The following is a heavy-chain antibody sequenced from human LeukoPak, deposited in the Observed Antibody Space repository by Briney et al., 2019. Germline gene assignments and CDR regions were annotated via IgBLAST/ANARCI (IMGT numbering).Heavy chain of an antibody. V-gene: IGHV4-39*01. Sequence: SETLSLTCTVSGGSISSSSYYWGWIRQPPGKGLEWIGSIYYSGNTYYNASLKSRVTISVDTSKNQFALKLSSVTAADTAVYYCMGYATATASFDYWGQGTLVIVSS. CDR2: IYYSGNT. D-gene: IGHD2-8*01. J-gene: IGHJ4*02. CDR3: MGYATATASFDY. CDR1: GGSISSSSYY.